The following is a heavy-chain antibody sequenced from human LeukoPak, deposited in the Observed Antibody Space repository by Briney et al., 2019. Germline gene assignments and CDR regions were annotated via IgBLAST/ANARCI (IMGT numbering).Heavy chain of an antibody. Sequence: GGSLRLSCAASGFTFDDYAMHWVRQAPGKGLEWVSGISWNSGSIGYADSVKGRFTISRDNAKNSLYLQMNSLRAEDTALYYCAKDIEVAGIVGAPRPFDYGGQGTLVTVSS. J-gene: IGHJ4*02. CDR3: AKDIEVAGIVGAPRPFDY. CDR2: ISWNSGSI. V-gene: IGHV3-9*01. CDR1: GFTFDDYA. D-gene: IGHD1-26*01.